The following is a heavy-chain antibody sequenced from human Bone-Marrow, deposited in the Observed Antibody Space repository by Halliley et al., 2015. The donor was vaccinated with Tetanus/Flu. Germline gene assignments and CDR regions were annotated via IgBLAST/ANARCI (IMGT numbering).Heavy chain of an antibody. CDR1: GFNFSSFA. CDR2: ISYDGSNR. V-gene: IGHV3-30*18. J-gene: IGHJ6*02. Sequence: SLRLSCTASGFNFSSFAMHWVRQAPGKGLEWVAIISYDGSNRYYGDSVKGRFTISRDNSKNTLYLQMKSLSPEDTAVYYCAKEPIEDYYYYYGMDVWGQGTTVTVSS. CDR3: AKEPIEDYYYYYGMDV.